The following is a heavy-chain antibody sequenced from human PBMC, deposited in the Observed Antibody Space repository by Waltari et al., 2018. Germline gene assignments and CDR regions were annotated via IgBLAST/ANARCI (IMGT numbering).Heavy chain of an antibody. CDR1: GGSFSGYY. Sequence: QVQLQQWGAGLLKPSETLSLTCAVYGGSFSGYYWSWIRQPPGKGLEWLGEINHRGSTNYNPSLKSRVTISVDTSKNQFSLKLSSVTAADTAVYYCARSVGSPYYYGMDVWGQGTTVTVSS. J-gene: IGHJ6*02. CDR3: ARSVGSPYYYGMDV. V-gene: IGHV4-34*01. D-gene: IGHD1-26*01. CDR2: INHRGST.